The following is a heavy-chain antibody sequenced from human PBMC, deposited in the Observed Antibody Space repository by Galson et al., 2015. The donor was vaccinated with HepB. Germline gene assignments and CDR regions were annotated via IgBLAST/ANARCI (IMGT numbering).Heavy chain of an antibody. J-gene: IGHJ3*02. D-gene: IGHD2-2*01. CDR1: GGSISSGGYS. CDR3: ARGSGYQLLFIAFDI. Sequence: TLSLTCAVSGGSISSGGYSWSWIRQPPGKGLEWIGYIYHSGSTYYNPSLKSRVTISVDRSKNQFSLKLSSVTAADTAVYYCARGSGYQLLFIAFDIWGQGTMVTVSS. V-gene: IGHV4-30-2*01. CDR2: IYHSGST.